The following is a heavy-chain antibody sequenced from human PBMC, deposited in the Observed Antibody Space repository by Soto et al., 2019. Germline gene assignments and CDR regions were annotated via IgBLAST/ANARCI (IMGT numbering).Heavy chain of an antibody. CDR1: GFTFSSYG. CDR3: ARYTAVADPYYFDY. D-gene: IGHD6-19*01. V-gene: IGHV3-33*01. CDR2: IWYDGSNK. Sequence: PGGSLRLSCAASGFTFSSYGMHWVRQAPGKGLEWVSVIWYDGSNKYYADSLKGRFTIPRDTSKNMLYLHMNSLRAEDTAIYYCARYTAVADPYYFDYWGQGTLVTVSS. J-gene: IGHJ4*02.